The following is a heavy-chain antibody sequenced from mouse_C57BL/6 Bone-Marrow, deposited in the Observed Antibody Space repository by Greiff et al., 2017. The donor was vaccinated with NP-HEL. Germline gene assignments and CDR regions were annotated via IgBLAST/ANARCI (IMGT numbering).Heavy chain of an antibody. D-gene: IGHD2-14*01. CDR2: IWPGGGT. CDR1: GFSLTSYA. CDR3: ARKGYTLYAMDY. J-gene: IGHJ4*01. V-gene: IGHV2-9-1*01. Sequence: QVQLKESGPGLVAPSPSLSITCTVSGFSLTSYAISWVRQPPGKGLEWLGVIWPGGGTNYNSALKSRLSISKDNSKSQVCLKMNSLQTDDTARYYCARKGYTLYAMDYWGQGTSVTVSS.